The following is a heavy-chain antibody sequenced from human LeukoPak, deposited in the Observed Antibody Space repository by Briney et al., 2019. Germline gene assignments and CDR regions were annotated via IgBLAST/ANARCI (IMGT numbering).Heavy chain of an antibody. CDR2: INPNSGGT. CDR3: ARSSGYSSGWYYYYYMDV. Sequence: ASVKVSCKASGYTFTSYDINWVRQATGQGLEWMGWINPNSGGTNYAQKFQGRVTMTRDTSISTAYMELSRLRSDDTAVYYCARSSGYSSGWYYYYYMDVWGKGTTVTVSS. CDR1: GYTFTSYD. V-gene: IGHV1-2*02. D-gene: IGHD6-19*01. J-gene: IGHJ6*03.